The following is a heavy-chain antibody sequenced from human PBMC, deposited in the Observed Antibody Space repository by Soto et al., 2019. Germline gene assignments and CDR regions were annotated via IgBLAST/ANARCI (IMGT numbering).Heavy chain of an antibody. CDR3: ARAPGESGSYYGFFDY. Sequence: EVRLVESGGGLVQPGGSLRLSCEASGFTFSSNNLNWVRQAPGKGLEWVSYISFSSSNIYYADSVKGRFTISRDNAKNSLYLQMNSLRDEDTAVYYCARAPGESGSYYGFFDYWGHGTPVTVSS. CDR1: GFTFSSNN. D-gene: IGHD1-26*01. J-gene: IGHJ4*01. V-gene: IGHV3-48*02. CDR2: ISFSSSNI.